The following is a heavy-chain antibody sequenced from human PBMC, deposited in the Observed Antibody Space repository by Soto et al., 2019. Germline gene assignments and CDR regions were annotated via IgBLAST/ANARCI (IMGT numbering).Heavy chain of an antibody. CDR2: IYYSGST. CDR3: AMRYGGTFDY. J-gene: IGHJ4*02. Sequence: QVQLQESGPGLVKPSETLSLTCTVSGGSISSYYWSWIRQPPGKGLEWIGYIYYSGSTNYNPSLKRRVTTSVDTAKKQFSLKLSSVTAADTAVYYCAMRYGGTFDYWGQGTLVTVSS. D-gene: IGHD2-15*01. CDR1: GGSISSYY. V-gene: IGHV4-59*08.